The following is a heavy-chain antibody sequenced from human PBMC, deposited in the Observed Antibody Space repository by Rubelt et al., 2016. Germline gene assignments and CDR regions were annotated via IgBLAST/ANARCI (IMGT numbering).Heavy chain of an antibody. CDR3: ATDVRNGEVEGGYSYYYGMDV. V-gene: IGHV1-46*01. Sequence: SYAQKFQGRVTMTRDTSTSTVYMELSSLRSEDTAVYYCATDVRNGEVEGGYSYYYGMDVWGQGTTVTVSS. J-gene: IGHJ6*02. D-gene: IGHD2-8*01.